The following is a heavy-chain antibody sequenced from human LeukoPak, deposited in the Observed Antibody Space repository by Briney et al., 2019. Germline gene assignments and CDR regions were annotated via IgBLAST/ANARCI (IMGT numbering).Heavy chain of an antibody. CDR3: ARLRLTGTTREEWGCPDY. Sequence: PGGSLRLSCAPSVFTFSSYQMNWGRQAPGKGLEWVSYISSSGSTIYYADSVKGRFTISRDSAKRSLYLQMNSLRTEDTAVYYCARLRLTGTTREEWGCPDYWGQGTLVTVSS. V-gene: IGHV3-48*03. CDR2: ISSSGSTI. D-gene: IGHD1-20*01. J-gene: IGHJ4*02. CDR1: VFTFSSYQ.